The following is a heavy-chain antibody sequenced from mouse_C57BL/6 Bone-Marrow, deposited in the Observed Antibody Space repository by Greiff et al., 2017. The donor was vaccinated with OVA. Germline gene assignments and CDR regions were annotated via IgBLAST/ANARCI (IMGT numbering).Heavy chain of an antibody. CDR3: ARCYFDY. CDR1: GYTFTSYG. Sequence: LQESGAELARPGASVKLSCKASGYTFTSYGISWVKQRTGQGLEWIGEIYPRSGNTYYNEKFKGKATLTADKSSSTAYMELRSLTSEDSAVYFCARCYFDYWGQGTTLTVSS. CDR2: IYPRSGNT. V-gene: IGHV1-81*01. J-gene: IGHJ2*01.